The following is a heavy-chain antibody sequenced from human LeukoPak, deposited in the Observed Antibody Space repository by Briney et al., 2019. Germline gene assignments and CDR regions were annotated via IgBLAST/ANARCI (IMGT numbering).Heavy chain of an antibody. J-gene: IGHJ4*02. CDR1: GFTFSSYS. CDR3: ARDSWGIVAVPAALDY. D-gene: IGHD2-2*01. V-gene: IGHV3-21*01. CDR2: ISSSSSYI. Sequence: GGSLRLSCAASGFTFSSYSMNWVRQAPGKELEWVSSISSSSSYIYYADSVKGRFTISRDNAKNSLYLQMNSLRAEDTAVYYCARDSWGIVAVPAALDYWGQGTLVTVSS.